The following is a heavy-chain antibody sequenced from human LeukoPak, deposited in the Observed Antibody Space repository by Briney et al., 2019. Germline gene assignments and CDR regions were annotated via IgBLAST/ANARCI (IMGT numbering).Heavy chain of an antibody. CDR1: GYSFTSYW. V-gene: IGHV5-51*01. CDR2: IYPGDSDT. Sequence: GESLKISCKGSGYSFTSYWIGWVRQMPGKGLEWMGIIYPGDSDTRYSPSFQGQVTISADKSISTAYLQWSSLKVSDTAMYYCARLIRVGYCSSTSCLVYFDYWGQGTLVTVSS. J-gene: IGHJ4*02. D-gene: IGHD2-2*01. CDR3: ARLIRVGYCSSTSCLVYFDY.